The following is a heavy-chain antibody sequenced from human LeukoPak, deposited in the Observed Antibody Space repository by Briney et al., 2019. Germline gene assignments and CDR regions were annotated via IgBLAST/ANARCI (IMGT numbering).Heavy chain of an antibody. J-gene: IGHJ4*02. V-gene: IGHV3-21*01. CDR3: ARGIFGVVPSPFDY. CDR2: ISSSSSYI. D-gene: IGHD3-3*01. CDR1: GFTFSKYW. Sequence: GGSLRLSCAASGFTFSKYWMNWVRQAPGKGLEWVSSISSSSSYIYYADSVKGRFTISRDNAKNSLYLQMNSLRAEDTAVYYCARGIFGVVPSPFDYWGQGTLVTVSS.